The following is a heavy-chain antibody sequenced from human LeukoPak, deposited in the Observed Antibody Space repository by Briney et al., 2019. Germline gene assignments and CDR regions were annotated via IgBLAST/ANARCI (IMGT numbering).Heavy chain of an antibody. V-gene: IGHV1-24*01. J-gene: IGHJ4*02. CDR1: GYTLTELS. D-gene: IGHD3-9*01. CDR3: ATDKLRYFDWLPDY. CDR2: FDPEDGET. Sequence: GSSVKVSCKVSGYTLTELSMHWVRQAPGKGLEWMGGFDPEDGETIYAQKFQGRVTMTEDTSTDTAYMELSSLRSEDTAVYYCATDKLRYFDWLPDYWGQGTLVTVSS.